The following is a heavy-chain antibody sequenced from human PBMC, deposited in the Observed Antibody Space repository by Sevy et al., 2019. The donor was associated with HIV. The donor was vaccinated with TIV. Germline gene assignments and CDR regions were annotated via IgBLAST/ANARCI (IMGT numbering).Heavy chain of an antibody. Sequence: ASVKVSCKASGYTFNTYGLSWVRQAPGQGLEWMGWISTYNGNTNYAQKFQGRVTMTTDTSTGTAYMELRSLRSDDTALYYCARDRRSLVRGITYYFDHWGQGTLVTVSS. CDR3: ARDRRSLVRGITYYFDH. D-gene: IGHD3-10*01. CDR1: GYTFNTYG. J-gene: IGHJ4*02. V-gene: IGHV1-18*01. CDR2: ISTYNGNT.